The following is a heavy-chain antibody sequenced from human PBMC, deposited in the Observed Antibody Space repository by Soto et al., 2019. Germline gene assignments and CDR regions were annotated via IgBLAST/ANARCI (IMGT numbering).Heavy chain of an antibody. CDR3: ARENQYYDFWSGYYRPHQYNWFDP. Sequence: SETLSLTCTVSGGSISSYYWSWIRQPPGKGLEWIGYIYYSGSTNYNPSLKSRVTISVDTSKNQFSLKLSSVTAADTAVYYCARENQYYDFWSGYYRPHQYNWFDPWGQGTLVTVSS. CDR2: IYYSGST. V-gene: IGHV4-59*01. CDR1: GGSISSYY. J-gene: IGHJ5*02. D-gene: IGHD3-3*01.